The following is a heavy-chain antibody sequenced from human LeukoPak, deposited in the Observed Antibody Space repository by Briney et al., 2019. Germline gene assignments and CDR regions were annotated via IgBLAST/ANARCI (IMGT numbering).Heavy chain of an antibody. J-gene: IGHJ6*02. Sequence: PSETLSLTCTVSGGSISSYYWSWIRQPPGKGLEWIGYIYYSGSTNYNPSLKSRVTISVDTSKNQFSLKLSSVTAADTAVYYCARTGTTVTTRPHYYYYGMDVWGQGTTVTVSS. CDR2: IYYSGST. CDR1: GGSISSYY. D-gene: IGHD4-17*01. CDR3: ARTGTTVTTRPHYYYYGMDV. V-gene: IGHV4-59*08.